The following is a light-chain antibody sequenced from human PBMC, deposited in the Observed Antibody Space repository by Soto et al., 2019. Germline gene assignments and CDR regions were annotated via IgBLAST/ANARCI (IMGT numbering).Light chain of an antibody. CDR1: SNDVGAYDN. CDR2: EVT. V-gene: IGLV2-14*01. CDR3: SSSRGSSTLT. J-gene: IGLJ2*01. Sequence: QSALTQPASVSGSPGQSITISCTGTSNDVGAYDNVSWYQQHPGKAPKLIIYEVTYRPSGVSNRFSGSQSGNTASLTISGLQAEDEADYYCSSSRGSSTLTFGEGTKLTVL.